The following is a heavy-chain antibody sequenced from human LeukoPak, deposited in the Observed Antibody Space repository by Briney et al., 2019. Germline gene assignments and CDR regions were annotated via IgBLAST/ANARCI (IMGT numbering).Heavy chain of an antibody. CDR2: INHSGST. J-gene: IGHJ4*02. Sequence: SETLSLTCAVYGGSFSGYYWSWIRQPPGKGLAWIGEINHSGSTNYNPSLKSRVTISVDTSKNQFSLKLSSVTAADTAVYYCARAPSEYSSSYYYFDYWGQGTLVTVSS. CDR3: ARAPSEYSSSYYYFDY. D-gene: IGHD6-6*01. CDR1: GGSFSGYY. V-gene: IGHV4-34*01.